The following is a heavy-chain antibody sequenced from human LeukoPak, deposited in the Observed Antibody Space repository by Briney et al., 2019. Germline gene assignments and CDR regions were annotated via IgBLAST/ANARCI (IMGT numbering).Heavy chain of an antibody. V-gene: IGHV3-20*03. CDR1: GFTFDDYG. D-gene: IGHD2-15*01. CDR3: ARDFLPLVDDAFDI. Sequence: GGSLRLSSAASGFTFDDYGMSWVRQAPGKGLEWVSGINWNGGSTGYADSVKGRFTISRDNAKNSLYLQMNSLRAEDTALYYCARDFLPLVDDAFDIWGQGTMVTVSS. J-gene: IGHJ3*02. CDR2: INWNGGST.